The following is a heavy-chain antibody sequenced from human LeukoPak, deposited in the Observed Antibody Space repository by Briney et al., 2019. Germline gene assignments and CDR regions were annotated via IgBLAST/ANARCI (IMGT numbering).Heavy chain of an antibody. CDR3: ARGVEYYFDY. J-gene: IGHJ4*02. CDR2: IYHSGST. CDR1: GGSISSGGYY. V-gene: IGHV4-30-2*01. D-gene: IGHD5-24*01. Sequence: SETLSLTCTVSGGSISSGGYYWSWIRQPPGMGLEWIGYIYHSGSTYYNPSLKSRVTISVDRTKNQFSLKLSSVTAADTAVYYCARGVEYYFDYWGQGTLVTVSS.